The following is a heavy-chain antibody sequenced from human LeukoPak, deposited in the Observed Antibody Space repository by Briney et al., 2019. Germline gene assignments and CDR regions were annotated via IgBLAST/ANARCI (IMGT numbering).Heavy chain of an antibody. CDR2: ISGSGGST. V-gene: IGHV3-23*01. J-gene: IGHJ4*02. Sequence: HPGGSLRLSCAASGFTFSSYWMSWVRQAPGKGLEWVSGISGSGGSTYYADSVKGRFTVSRDNAKNTLYLQMNSLRAEDTAVYYCARDLGAKDYFDYWGQGTLVTVSS. D-gene: IGHD1-26*01. CDR3: ARDLGAKDYFDY. CDR1: GFTFSSYW.